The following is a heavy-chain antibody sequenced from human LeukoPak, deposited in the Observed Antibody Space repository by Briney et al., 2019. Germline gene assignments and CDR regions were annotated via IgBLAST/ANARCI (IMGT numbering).Heavy chain of an antibody. CDR3: ARATADYETDFDY. D-gene: IGHD4-17*01. J-gene: IGHJ4*02. CDR1: GYSFTSYW. Sequence: GESLKISCKGSGYSFTSYWISWVRQMPGKGLEWMGRIDCSDSYTNYSPSFQGHVTISADKSISTAYLQWSSLKASDTAMCYCARATADYETDFDYWGQGTLVTVSS. CDR2: IDCSDSYT. V-gene: IGHV5-10-1*01.